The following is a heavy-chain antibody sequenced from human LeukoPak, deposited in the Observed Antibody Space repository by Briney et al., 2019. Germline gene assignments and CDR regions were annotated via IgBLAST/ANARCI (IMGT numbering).Heavy chain of an antibody. Sequence: SETLSLTCAVYGGSFSGYYWSWIRQPPGKGLEWIGEINHSGSTNYNPSLKSRVTISVDTSKNQFSLKLSSVTAADTAVYYCARDGVGIVVVPAATSYYYGMDVWGQGTTVTVSS. CDR1: GGSFSGYY. D-gene: IGHD2-2*01. CDR3: ARDGVGIVVVPAATSYYYGMDV. V-gene: IGHV4-34*01. J-gene: IGHJ6*02. CDR2: INHSGST.